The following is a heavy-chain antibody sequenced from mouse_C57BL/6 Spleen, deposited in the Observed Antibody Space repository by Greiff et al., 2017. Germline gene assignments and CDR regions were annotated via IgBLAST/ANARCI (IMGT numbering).Heavy chain of an antibody. V-gene: IGHV1-61*01. CDR3: ARERYSNYLDY. CDR2: IYPSDSET. J-gene: IGHJ2*01. CDR1: GYTFTSYW. Sequence: QVQLQQPGAELVRPGSSVKLSCKASGYTFTSYWMDWVKQRPGQGLEWIGNIYPSDSETHYTQKFKDKATLTVDKSSSTAYMQLSSLTSEDSAVYYCARERYSNYLDYGGQGTTLTVSS. D-gene: IGHD2-5*01.